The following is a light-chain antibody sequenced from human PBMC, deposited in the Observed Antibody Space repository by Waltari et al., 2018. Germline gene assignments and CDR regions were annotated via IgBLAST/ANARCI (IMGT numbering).Light chain of an antibody. J-gene: IGKJ5*01. CDR2: TAS. CDR3: QHRHSYPIT. CDR1: QGISNY. V-gene: IGKV1-9*01. Sequence: DIQLTQSPSFLSASVGDRVTITCRSSQGISNYLAWYQQKPGKAPKLLIHTASTLQGGVPSRFSGSGSETEFTLTISSLQPEDFATYYCQHRHSYPITFGQGTRLEIK.